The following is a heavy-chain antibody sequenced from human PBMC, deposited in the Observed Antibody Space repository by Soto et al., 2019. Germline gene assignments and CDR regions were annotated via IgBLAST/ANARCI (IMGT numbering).Heavy chain of an antibody. Sequence: ASVKVSCKASGYTFTSYYMHWVRQAPGQGLEWMGRINPSSGNTSYAQKFQGRVTMTRNTSISTAYMELSSLRSEDTAVYYCARGMFTVTTLAYYMDVWGKGTTVTVSS. CDR2: INPSSGNT. V-gene: IGHV1-46*01. J-gene: IGHJ6*03. CDR3: ARGMFTVTTLAYYMDV. CDR1: GYTFTSYY. D-gene: IGHD4-17*01.